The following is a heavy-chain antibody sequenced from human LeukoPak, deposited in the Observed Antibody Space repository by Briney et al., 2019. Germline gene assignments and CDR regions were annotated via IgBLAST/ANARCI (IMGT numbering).Heavy chain of an antibody. CDR2: IYSGGST. CDR3: ARAPGSGI. D-gene: IGHD1-26*01. J-gene: IGHJ3*02. V-gene: IGHV3-66*02. CDR1: GLTVSSNY. Sequence: GSLRLSCVASGLTVSSNYMNWCRQAPGKGLEWLSVIYSGGSTYYADSVKGRFTISRDTSKNTEYLQRNSLRDEATAVYFCARAPGSGIWGQGTMVTVSS.